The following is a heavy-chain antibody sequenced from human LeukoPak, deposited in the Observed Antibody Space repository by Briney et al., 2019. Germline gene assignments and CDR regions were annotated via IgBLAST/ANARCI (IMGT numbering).Heavy chain of an antibody. D-gene: IGHD6-19*01. CDR3: STGGYLFDY. J-gene: IGHJ4*02. CDR1: GFTFSNAW. V-gene: IGHV3-15*01. CDR2: IKGKPDGETT. Sequence: GGSLRLSCAGSGFTFSNAWMNWVRQTPGKGLEWVGRIKGKPDGETTDYAAPVKGRFTISRGDSKNTVFLQMNSLKTEDTAVYYCSTGGYLFDYWGQGTLVTVSS.